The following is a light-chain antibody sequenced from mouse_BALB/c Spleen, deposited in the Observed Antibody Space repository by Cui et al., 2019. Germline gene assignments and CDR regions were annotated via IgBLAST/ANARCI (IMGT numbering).Light chain of an antibody. V-gene: IGKV6-15*01. J-gene: IGKJ5*01. CDR1: QNVGTN. Sequence: DIVMTQSQKFMSTSVGDRVSVTCKASQNVGTNVAWYQQKPGQSPKALIYSASYRYRGVPDRLTGSGSGTDFTLTISNVQSEDLAEYFCQQYNSYPLTFGAGTKLELK. CDR2: SAS. CDR3: QQYNSYPLT.